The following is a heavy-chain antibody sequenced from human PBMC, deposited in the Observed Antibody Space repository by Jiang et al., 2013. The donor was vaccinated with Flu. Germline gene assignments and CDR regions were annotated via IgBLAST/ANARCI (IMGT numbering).Heavy chain of an antibody. V-gene: IGHV3-74*01. Sequence: SCAASGFTFSSYWMHWVRQAPGKGLVWVSRINSDGSSTSYADSVKGRFTISRDNAKNTLYLQMNSLRAEDTAVYYCGGSPTLYGMDVWGKGTTVTVSS. CDR2: INSDGSST. CDR1: GFTFSSYW. J-gene: IGHJ6*04. CDR3: GGSPTLYGMDV. D-gene: IGHD1-26*01.